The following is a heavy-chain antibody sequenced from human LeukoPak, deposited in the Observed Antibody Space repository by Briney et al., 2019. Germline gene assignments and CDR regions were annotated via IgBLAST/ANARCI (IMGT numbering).Heavy chain of an antibody. CDR2: IYTSGSI. CDR1: GGSISSYY. V-gene: IGHV4-4*09. CDR3: ARPIPSAGWFDP. D-gene: IGHD6-13*01. J-gene: IGHJ5*02. Sequence: SETLSLTCTVSGGSISSYYWNWIRQPPGKGLEWIGYIYTSGSINYNPSLKSRVTISVDTSKNQFSLKLSSVTAADTAVYYCARPIPSAGWFDPWGQGTLVTVSS.